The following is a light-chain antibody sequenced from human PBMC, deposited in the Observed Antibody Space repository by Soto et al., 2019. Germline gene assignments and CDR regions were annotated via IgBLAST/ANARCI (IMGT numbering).Light chain of an antibody. V-gene: IGKV3-11*01. CDR1: QSVVNY. CDR2: DAS. J-gene: IGKJ5*01. Sequence: EIVLTQSPATLSLSPGERATLSRRASQSVVNYLAWYEQKPGQAPRLLIYDASNRAAGIPARFSGSGSGTDFTLTISSLEPEDFAVYYCQQRNFWPITFGQGTRLETK. CDR3: QQRNFWPIT.